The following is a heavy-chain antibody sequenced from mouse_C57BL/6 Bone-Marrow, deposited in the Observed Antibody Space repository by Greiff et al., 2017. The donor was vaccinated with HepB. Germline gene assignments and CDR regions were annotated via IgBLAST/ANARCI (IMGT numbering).Heavy chain of an antibody. Sequence: QVQLKESGAELVRPGTSVKMSCKASGYTFTNYWIGWAKQRPGHGLEWIVDIYPGGGDTHYNEKFKGTATLTADKSSSTAYMQFSSLTSEDSAIYYCARGIYYGVLDVWGTGTTVTVSS. V-gene: IGHV1-63*01. J-gene: IGHJ1*03. D-gene: IGHD2-13*01. CDR1: GYTFTNYW. CDR3: ARGIYYGVLDV. CDR2: IYPGGGDT.